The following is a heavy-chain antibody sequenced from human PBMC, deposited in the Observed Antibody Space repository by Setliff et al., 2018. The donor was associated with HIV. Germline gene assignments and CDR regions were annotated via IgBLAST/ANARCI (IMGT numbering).Heavy chain of an antibody. J-gene: IGHJ4*02. CDR2: IKQDGSEK. D-gene: IGHD3-22*01. Sequence: LSCAASGFTFSSYWMSWVRQAPGKGLEWVANIKQDGSEKYYVDSVRGRFTISRDNAKNSLFLQMNSLRADDTAVYYCASGYHYDTSGNFDLPFGYWGQGTLVTVSS. V-gene: IGHV3-7*01. CDR3: ASGYHYDTSGNFDLPFGY. CDR1: GFTFSSYW.